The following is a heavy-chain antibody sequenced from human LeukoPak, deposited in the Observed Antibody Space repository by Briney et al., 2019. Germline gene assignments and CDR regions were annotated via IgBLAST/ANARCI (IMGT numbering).Heavy chain of an antibody. D-gene: IGHD3-10*01. CDR3: ARRTRLMVRGLTDAFDI. CDR1: GDSVSSSSAA. J-gene: IGHJ3*02. V-gene: IGHV6-1*01. CDR2: TYYRSKWYN. Sequence: SQTLSLACAISGDSVSSSSAAWNWIRQSPSGGLEWPGRTYYRSKWYNDYAVSVKSRITINPDTSKNQFSLKLSSVTAADTAVYYCARRTRLMVRGLTDAFDIWGQGTMVTVSS.